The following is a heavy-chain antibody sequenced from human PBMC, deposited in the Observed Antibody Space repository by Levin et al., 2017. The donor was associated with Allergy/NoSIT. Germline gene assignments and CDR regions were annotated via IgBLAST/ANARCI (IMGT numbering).Heavy chain of an antibody. CDR1: GGSISSGGYS. D-gene: IGHD5-18*01. CDR2: IYLSGST. CDR3: ARVAGYSYGYYFDY. Sequence: SCAVSGGSISSGGYSWSWIRQPPGKGLEWIGNIYLSGSTYYNPSLKSRVTIPVDRSKNQFSLNLSSVTAADTAGYYCARVAGYSYGYYFDYWGQGTLVTVSS. J-gene: IGHJ4*02. V-gene: IGHV4-30-2*01.